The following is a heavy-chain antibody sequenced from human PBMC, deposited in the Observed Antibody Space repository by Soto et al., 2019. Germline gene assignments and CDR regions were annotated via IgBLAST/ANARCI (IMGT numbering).Heavy chain of an antibody. D-gene: IGHD5-12*01. J-gene: IGHJ4*02. CDR1: GGSLSGYY. Sequence: QVQLQQWGAGLLKPSETLSLTCAVNGGSLSGYYWSWIRQPPGKGLEWIGEIKDGGSTNYSPSLKSXXTXSXXRSNNQFSLRLNSVTAADTAVYYCARGQEGVVATHWDQGTLVTVSS. CDR3: ARGQEGVVATH. CDR2: IKDGGST. V-gene: IGHV4-34*01.